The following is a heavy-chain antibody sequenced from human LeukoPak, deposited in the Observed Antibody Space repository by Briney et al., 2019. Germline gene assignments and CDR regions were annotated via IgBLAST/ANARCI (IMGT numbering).Heavy chain of an antibody. D-gene: IGHD3-10*01. CDR3: ARDQGPYGSGSYYTPAPGY. Sequence: SVKVSYKASGGTFSSYAISWVRQAPGQGLEWMGRIIPILGIANYAQKFQGRVTITADKSTSTAYMELSSLRSEDTAVYYCARDQGPYGSGSYYTPAPGYWGQGTLVTVSS. CDR1: GGTFSSYA. V-gene: IGHV1-69*04. CDR2: IIPILGIA. J-gene: IGHJ4*02.